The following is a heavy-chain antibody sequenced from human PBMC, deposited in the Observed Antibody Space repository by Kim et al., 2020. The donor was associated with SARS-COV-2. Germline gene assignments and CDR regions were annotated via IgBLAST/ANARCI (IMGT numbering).Heavy chain of an antibody. Sequence: SETLSLTCDVSGGSISSSTSDWAWIRQPAGKGLEWIGTIYSDGKTNSSPSLKGRLTLSVETSKNQFSLKLTSVTAADTAVYFFASGSLFTLFDRWCHGT. CDR1: GGSISSSTSD. CDR2: IYSDGKT. D-gene: IGHD2-21*01. CDR3: ASGSLFTLFDR. J-gene: IGHJ4*03. V-gene: IGHV4-39*07.